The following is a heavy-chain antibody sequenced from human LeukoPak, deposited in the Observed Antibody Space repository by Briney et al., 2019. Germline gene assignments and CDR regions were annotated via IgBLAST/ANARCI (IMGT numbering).Heavy chain of an antibody. J-gene: IGHJ4*02. V-gene: IGHV1-58*01. Sequence: SVKVSCKASGFTFTSSAVQWVRQARGQRLEWIGWIVVGSGNTNYAQKFQERVTITRDMSTSTAYMELSSLRSEDTAAYYCAADEDTAMSSRDWGQGTLVTVSP. D-gene: IGHD5-18*01. CDR2: IVVGSGNT. CDR3: AADEDTAMSSRD. CDR1: GFTFTSSA.